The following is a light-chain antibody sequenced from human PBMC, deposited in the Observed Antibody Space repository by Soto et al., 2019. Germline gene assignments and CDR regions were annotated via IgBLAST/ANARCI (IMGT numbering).Light chain of an antibody. CDR3: QQYSASPT. J-gene: IGKJ4*02. Sequence: EIFMTQSPATLSVSPGEKVILSCRASQSVGTTLAWYQQKPGQAPSLLIRGASTRATGVPARFSGSGSGTEFTLTISSLPSEDFAIDYCQQYSASPTFGGGTTLEIK. CDR1: QSVGTT. V-gene: IGKV3-15*01. CDR2: GAS.